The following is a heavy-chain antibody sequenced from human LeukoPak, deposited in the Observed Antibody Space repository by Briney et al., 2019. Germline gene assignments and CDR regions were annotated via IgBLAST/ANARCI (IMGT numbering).Heavy chain of an antibody. CDR1: GGSISSSSYY. CDR2: IYYSGST. CDR3: AREPTNFRSGYYPL. V-gene: IGHV4-39*02. D-gene: IGHD3-3*01. Sequence: MSSETLSLTCTVSGGSISSSSYYWGWIRQPPGKGLEWIGSIYYSGSTYYNPSLKSRVTISVDTSKNQFSLKLSSVTAADTAVYYCAREPTNFRSGYYPLWGQGTMVTVSS. J-gene: IGHJ3*01.